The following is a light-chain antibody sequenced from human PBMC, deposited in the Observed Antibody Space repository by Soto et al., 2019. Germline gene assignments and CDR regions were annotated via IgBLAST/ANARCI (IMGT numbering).Light chain of an antibody. CDR3: QHRNNWHIP. J-gene: IGKJ5*01. Sequence: DIVMTQSPATLSVSPGERATLSCRASRTVSTNLAWYQQKTGQAPRLLIYGASTRATGIQARFSGGGSGTDFTLTIRSLETEELAVYDCQHRNNWHIPVGQGTRREIK. CDR2: GAS. V-gene: IGKV3-15*01. CDR1: RTVSTN.